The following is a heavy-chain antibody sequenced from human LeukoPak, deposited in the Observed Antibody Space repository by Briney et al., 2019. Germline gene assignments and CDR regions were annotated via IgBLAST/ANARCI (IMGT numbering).Heavy chain of an antibody. Sequence: ASVKVSCKSSGYTFNSYGITWVRQAPGQGLEWMGWIHTYNGHTNYAQKLQGRVTMTTDTSTSTAYMELRSLRSDDTAVYYCARDDYGDSKGRFDPWGQGTLVTVSS. CDR2: IHTYNGHT. J-gene: IGHJ5*02. D-gene: IGHD4-17*01. CDR3: ARDDYGDSKGRFDP. CDR1: GYTFNSYG. V-gene: IGHV1-18*01.